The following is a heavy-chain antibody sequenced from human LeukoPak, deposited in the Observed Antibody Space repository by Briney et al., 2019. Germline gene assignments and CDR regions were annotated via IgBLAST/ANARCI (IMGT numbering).Heavy chain of an antibody. CDR1: GFTFSSYG. CDR2: IRYDGSNK. CDR3: AKGGRSSSWYYYYMDV. V-gene: IGHV3-30*02. D-gene: IGHD6-6*01. J-gene: IGHJ6*03. Sequence: PGGSLRLSCAASGFTFSSYGMHWVRQAPGKGLEWVAFIRYDGSNKYYADSVKGRFTISRDNSKNTLYLQMNSLRAEDTAVYYCAKGGRSSSWYYYYMDVWGKGTTVTVSS.